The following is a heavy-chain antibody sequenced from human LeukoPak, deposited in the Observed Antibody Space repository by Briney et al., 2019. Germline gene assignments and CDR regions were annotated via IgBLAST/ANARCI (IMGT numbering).Heavy chain of an antibody. V-gene: IGHV3-9*03. CDR2: ISWNSGSI. Sequence: GGSLRLSCAASGFTFDDYAMHWVRQARGKGLEWVSGISWNSGSIGYADSVKGRFTISRDNAKNSLYLQMNSLRAEDMALYYCAKANLRYFDWLPFDYWGQGTLVTVSS. D-gene: IGHD3-9*01. CDR1: GFTFDDYA. J-gene: IGHJ4*02. CDR3: AKANLRYFDWLPFDY.